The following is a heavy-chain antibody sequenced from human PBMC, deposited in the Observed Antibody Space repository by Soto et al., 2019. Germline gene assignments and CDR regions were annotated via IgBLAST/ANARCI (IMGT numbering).Heavy chain of an antibody. J-gene: IGHJ4*02. CDR3: AREGEYYYDSSGYRYFDY. V-gene: IGHV1-2*04. D-gene: IGHD3-22*01. Sequence: QVQLVQSGAEVKKPGASVKVSCKASGYTFTGYYMHWVRQAPGQGLEWMGWINPNSGGTNYAQKFQGWVTMTRDTSISTAYMELSRLRSDDTAVYYCAREGEYYYDSSGYRYFDYWGQGTLVTVSS. CDR2: INPNSGGT. CDR1: GYTFTGYY.